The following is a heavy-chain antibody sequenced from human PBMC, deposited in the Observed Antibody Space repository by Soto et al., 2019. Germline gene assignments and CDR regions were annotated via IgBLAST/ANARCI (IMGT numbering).Heavy chain of an antibody. V-gene: IGHV4-31*03. Sequence: SETLSLTCSVSGGSISSDNYYWSWIRQHPGKGLEWIGYIYYSGSTKYSPSLKSRVTISADTTKNQFSLKLSSVTAADTAVYYCARRYGASFDYWGQGTLVTVSS. D-gene: IGHD4-17*01. CDR2: IYYSGST. J-gene: IGHJ4*02. CDR3: ARRYGASFDY. CDR1: GGSISSDNYY.